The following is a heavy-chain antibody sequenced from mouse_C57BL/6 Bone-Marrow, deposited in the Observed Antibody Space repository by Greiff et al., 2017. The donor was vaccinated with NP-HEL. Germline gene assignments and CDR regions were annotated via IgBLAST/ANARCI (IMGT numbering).Heavy chain of an antibody. Sequence: EVKLMESGGDLVKPGGSLKLSCAASGFTFSSYGMSWVRQTPDKRLEWVANISSGGSYTYYPDSVKGRFTISRYNAKNTLYLQMSSLKSEDTAMYYFASYYYGSSPFAYWGQGTLVTVSA. D-gene: IGHD1-1*01. CDR2: ISSGGSYT. J-gene: IGHJ3*01. CDR3: ASYYYGSSPFAY. V-gene: IGHV5-6*01. CDR1: GFTFSSYG.